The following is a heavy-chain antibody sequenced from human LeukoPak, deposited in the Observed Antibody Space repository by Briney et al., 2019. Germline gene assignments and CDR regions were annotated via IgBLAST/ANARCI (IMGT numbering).Heavy chain of an antibody. Sequence: SVKLSCKASGGTFSSYAISWVRQAPGQGLEWMGGIIPICGTAYYAHKFQGRVTITADESKSTAYLQMSSLRSEDTAVYYCAGSPDSYSYYMDVWGKGTTVTVSS. J-gene: IGHJ6*03. CDR1: GGTFSSYA. CDR2: IIPICGTA. CDR3: AGSPDSYSYYMDV. V-gene: IGHV1-69*13. D-gene: IGHD2-21*02.